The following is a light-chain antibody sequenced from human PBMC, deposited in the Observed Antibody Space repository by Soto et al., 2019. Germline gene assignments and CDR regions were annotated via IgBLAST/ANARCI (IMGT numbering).Light chain of an antibody. CDR2: DAS. V-gene: IGKV3D-15*01. CDR3: QQYNNWPLT. CDR1: QSVDND. J-gene: IGKJ4*01. Sequence: EIEMTQSPATLSVSPGDRATISCRASQSVDNDLAWYQQKPGQPPRLLIYDASTRATGIPARFSGSQSGTEFTLTISSLLSEDFAVYSCQQYNNWPLTFGGGTKVEIK.